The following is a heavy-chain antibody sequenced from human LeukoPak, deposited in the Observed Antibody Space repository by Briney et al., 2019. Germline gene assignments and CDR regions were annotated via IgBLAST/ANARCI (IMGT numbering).Heavy chain of an antibody. J-gene: IGHJ4*02. Sequence: PGRSLRLSCAASGFTFSSYGMHWVRQAPGKGLEWVAVISYDGSKKYYADSYVDSVKDRFTISRDNSKNTVYLQMNSLRAEDTAVYYCARDSLRLDIVATNPFDYWGQGTLVTVSS. CDR3: ARDSLRLDIVATNPFDY. V-gene: IGHV3-30*03. CDR2: ISYDGSKK. D-gene: IGHD5-12*01. CDR1: GFTFSSYG.